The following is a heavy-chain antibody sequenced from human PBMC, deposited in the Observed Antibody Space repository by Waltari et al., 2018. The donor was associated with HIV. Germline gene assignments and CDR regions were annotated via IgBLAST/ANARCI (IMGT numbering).Heavy chain of an antibody. CDR1: VFNFCTNA. Sequence: ELELLESGGGLVQHGGSMRLACEASVFNFCTNALSGVRQDPGKGVDCVSSISGSGSSTYYADSIEGRFTIYRDNSKNTLYLQMNSLRAEDTAAYYCAKVPQYISSSIYYYGMDVWGQGTTVTVSS. J-gene: IGHJ6*02. CDR2: ISGSGSST. V-gene: IGHV3-23*01. D-gene: IGHD6-6*01. CDR3: AKVPQYISSSIYYYGMDV.